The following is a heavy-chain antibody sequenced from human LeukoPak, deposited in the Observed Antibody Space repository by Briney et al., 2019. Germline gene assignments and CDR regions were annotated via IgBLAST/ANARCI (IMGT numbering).Heavy chain of an antibody. CDR3: VKDFYSYGYTFDY. D-gene: IGHD5-18*01. Sequence: GGSLRLSCSASGFTFSSYAMHWVRQAPGKGLEYVSAISSNGGSTYYADSVKGRFTIPRDNSKNTLYLQMSSLRAEDTAVYYCVKDFYSYGYTFDYWGQGTLVTVSS. V-gene: IGHV3-64D*06. CDR2: ISSNGGST. J-gene: IGHJ4*02. CDR1: GFTFSSYA.